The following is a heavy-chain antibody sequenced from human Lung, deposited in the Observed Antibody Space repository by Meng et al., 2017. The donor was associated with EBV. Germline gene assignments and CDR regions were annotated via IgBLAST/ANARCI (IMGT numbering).Heavy chain of an antibody. CDR1: GFIFSGYG. CDR2: IPSDASHNK. CDR3: AKDLSGRFDP. Sequence: EQLGESGGGVVQPGRSLSLSWAASGFIFSGYGFHWVRQAPGKGPEWVAIIPSDASHNKYYADSVKGRFTISRDNSKNTLYLQMNSLKIEDTAVYYCAKDLSGRFDPWGQGTLVTVSS. V-gene: IGHV3-30*18. J-gene: IGHJ5*02. D-gene: IGHD1-14*01.